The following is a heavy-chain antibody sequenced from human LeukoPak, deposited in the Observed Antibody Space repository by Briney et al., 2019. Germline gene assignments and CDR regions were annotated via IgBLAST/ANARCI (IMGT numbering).Heavy chain of an antibody. Sequence: GGSLRLSCGASGXTFSNYGMHWVRQAPGKGLEWVAVTWYDGGNKYYADSVKGRFTISRDNSKNTLYLQMNSLRDEDTAVYYCARDRYRSGWADAFDIWGRGTMVTVSS. CDR2: TWYDGGNK. CDR1: GXTFSNYG. V-gene: IGHV3-33*01. D-gene: IGHD6-19*01. CDR3: ARDRYRSGWADAFDI. J-gene: IGHJ3*02.